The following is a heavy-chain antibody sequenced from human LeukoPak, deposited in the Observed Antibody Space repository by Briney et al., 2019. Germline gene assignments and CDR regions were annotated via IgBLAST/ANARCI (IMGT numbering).Heavy chain of an antibody. CDR1: GYSFSIYG. V-gene: IGHV1-18*01. D-gene: IGHD4-17*01. CDR2: VSASDGTT. CDR3: ARCGAAVTTHFSH. Sequence: ASVQVSCKASGYSFSIYGITWARQAPGRGLEYLGWVSASDGTTNYAQKVQDRVTMTTDTSTSTAYLELRGLRSEDTAVYYCARCGAAVTTHFSHWGQGTLVTVSS. J-gene: IGHJ4*02.